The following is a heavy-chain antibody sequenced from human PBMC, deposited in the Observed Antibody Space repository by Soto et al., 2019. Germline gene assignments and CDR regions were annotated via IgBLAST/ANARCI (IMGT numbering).Heavy chain of an antibody. CDR3: ARGGFAWLRVGQVLGY. D-gene: IGHD5-12*01. Sequence: QVQLQQWGAGLLKPSETLSLTCAVYGGSFSGYYWSWIRQPPGKGLEWIGQINHSGSTNYNPSLKCRVTTSVYTSKNQFSLKLSSVTAADTAVYYCARGGFAWLRVGQVLGYWGQGTLLTVSS. J-gene: IGHJ4*02. V-gene: IGHV4-34*01. CDR2: INHSGST. CDR1: GGSFSGYY.